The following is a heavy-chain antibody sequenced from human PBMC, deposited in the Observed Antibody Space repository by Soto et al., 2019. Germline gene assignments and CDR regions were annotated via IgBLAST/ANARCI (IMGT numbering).Heavy chain of an antibody. CDR1: GFIFSSYN. CDR2: ISSGSTTI. D-gene: IGHD6-13*01. J-gene: IGHJ6*02. Sequence: PGGSLRLSCAASGFIFSSYNMNWVRQAPGKGLEWVSYISSGSTTIYYADSVKGRFTISRDNAKNTLYLQMNSLRAEDTAVYYCAKSGGIAAAGTWARLADYYYYGMDVWGQGTTVTVSS. CDR3: AKSGGIAAAGTWARLADYYYYGMDV. V-gene: IGHV3-48*01.